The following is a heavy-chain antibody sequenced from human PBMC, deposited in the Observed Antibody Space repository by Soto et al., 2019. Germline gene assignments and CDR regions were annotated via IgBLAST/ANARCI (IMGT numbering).Heavy chain of an antibody. CDR2: ISYDSTKT. D-gene: IGHD1-26*01. V-gene: IGHV3-30*03. CDR1: GFTFNSYG. CDR3: ARTRSAWSDFHYYSLDV. Sequence: VGSLRLSGAASGFTFNSYGMHWVCQGPGNGLEWVAFISYDSTKTYYADSVKGRFTISRDNSNSALYVQMNSLTGEDTAVYYCARTRSAWSDFHYYSLDVWGQGTTVTVSS. J-gene: IGHJ6*02.